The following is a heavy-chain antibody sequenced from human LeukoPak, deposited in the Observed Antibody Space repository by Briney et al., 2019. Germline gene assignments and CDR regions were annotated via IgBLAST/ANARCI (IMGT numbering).Heavy chain of an antibody. CDR2: IRVYNGKT. J-gene: IGHJ6*03. CDR3: ARVGATAGLFPYYYYYYMDV. D-gene: IGHD6-13*01. Sequence: ASVKVSCMASGYTFTSYGISGVRQAPRQGLERMGWIRVYNGKTHYAQKHEGRVTRTTDTSTSTAYIELRSLRSDDTAVYYCARVGATAGLFPYYYYYYMDVWGKGTTVTISS. CDR1: GYTFTSYG. V-gene: IGHV1-18*01.